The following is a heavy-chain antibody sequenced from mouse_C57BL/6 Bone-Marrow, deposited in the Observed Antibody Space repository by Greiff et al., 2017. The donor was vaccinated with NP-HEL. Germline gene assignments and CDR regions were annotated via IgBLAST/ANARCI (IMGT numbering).Heavy chain of an antibody. D-gene: IGHD1-1*01. CDR3: ARGGSYYGSSYGWYFDV. Sequence: EVKLVESGPGLVKPSQSLSLTCSVTGYSITSGYYWNWIRQFPGNKLEWMGYISYDGSNNYNPSLKNRISITRDTSKNQFFLKLNSVTTEDTATYYCARGGSYYGSSYGWYFDVWGTGTTVTVSS. CDR2: ISYDGSN. V-gene: IGHV3-6*01. CDR1: GYSITSGYY. J-gene: IGHJ1*03.